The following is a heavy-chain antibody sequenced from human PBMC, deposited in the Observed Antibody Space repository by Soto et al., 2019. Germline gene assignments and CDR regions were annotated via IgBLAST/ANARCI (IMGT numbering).Heavy chain of an antibody. D-gene: IGHD3-3*01. CDR2: ISGSGGST. CDR1: GFTFSGYA. V-gene: IGHV3-23*01. Sequence: GGSLRLSSTASGFTFSGYAMSCVRQAPGKGLEWVSAISGSGGSTYYADSVKGRFTISRDNSKNTLYLQMNSLRAEDTAVYYCAKGPEWFSDPFDYWGQGTLVTVSS. CDR3: AKGPEWFSDPFDY. J-gene: IGHJ4*02.